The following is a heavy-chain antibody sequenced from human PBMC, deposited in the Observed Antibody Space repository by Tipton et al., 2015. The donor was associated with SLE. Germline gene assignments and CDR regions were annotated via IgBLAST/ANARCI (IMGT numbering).Heavy chain of an antibody. D-gene: IGHD3-10*01. V-gene: IGHV3-48*03. CDR3: ARDRAKFWFREPGSFDI. CDR1: GFTFSSYE. Sequence: SLRLSCAASGFTFSSYEMNWVRQAPGKGLEWVSYISSSGNTIYYSDSVKGRFTISRDNAKNSLYLQMNSLRAEDTAVYYCARDRAKFWFREPGSFDIWGQGTMVTVSS. J-gene: IGHJ3*02. CDR2: ISSSGNTI.